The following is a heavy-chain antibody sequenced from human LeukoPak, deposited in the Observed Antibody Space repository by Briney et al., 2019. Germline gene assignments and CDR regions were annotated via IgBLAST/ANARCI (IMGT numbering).Heavy chain of an antibody. CDR1: GGSISSGGYY. CDR2: IYYSGST. Sequence: SQTLSLTCTVSGGSISSGGYYWSWIRQHPGKGLEWIGYIYYSGSTYYNPSLKSRVTISVDTSKNQFSLKLSSVTAADTAVYYCARFTIFGVVSTNYYYYYGMDVWAKGPRSPSP. D-gene: IGHD3-3*01. CDR3: ARFTIFGVVSTNYYYYYGMDV. J-gene: IGHJ6*02. V-gene: IGHV4-31*03.